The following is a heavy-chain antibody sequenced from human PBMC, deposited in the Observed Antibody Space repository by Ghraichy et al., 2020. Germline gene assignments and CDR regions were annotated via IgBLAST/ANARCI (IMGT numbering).Heavy chain of an antibody. CDR3: ARGVSVKYYGMDV. V-gene: IGHV4-59*01. D-gene: IGHD3-16*01. CDR2: TYYTGST. CDR1: GDSLSSDY. Sequence: SETLSLTCTVSGDSLSSDYWSWIRQPPGKGLECIGYTYYTGSTHYNPSLKSRITISVDRSQNQISLRLRSVTAADTGVYYCARGVSVKYYGMDVWGQGTTVAVSS. J-gene: IGHJ6*02.